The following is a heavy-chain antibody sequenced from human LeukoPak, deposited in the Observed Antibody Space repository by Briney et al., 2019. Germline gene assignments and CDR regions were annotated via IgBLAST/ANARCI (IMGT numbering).Heavy chain of an antibody. Sequence: GGSLRLSCAASGFIFSRYWMHWVRQAPGKGLVWVARIDNDGSGTSYADSVKGRFTISRDNAKNTLYLQMNSLRAEDTAVYYCARDPGPYCGGDCYYFDYWGQGTPVTVSS. CDR3: ARDPGPYCGGDCYYFDY. J-gene: IGHJ4*02. V-gene: IGHV3-74*01. CDR2: IDNDGSGT. CDR1: GFIFSRYW. D-gene: IGHD2-21*02.